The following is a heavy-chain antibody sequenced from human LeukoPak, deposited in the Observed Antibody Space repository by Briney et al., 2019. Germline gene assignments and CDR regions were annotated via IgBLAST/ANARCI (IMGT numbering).Heavy chain of an antibody. CDR3: ATVVVPAADPNWFDP. D-gene: IGHD2-2*01. CDR2: INPNSGGT. V-gene: IGHV1-2*02. Sequence: GASVKVSCKASGYTFTGYYMHWVRQAPGQGLEWMGWINPNSGGTNYAQKFQGRVTMTRDTSISTAYMELSRLRSDDTAVYYCATVVVPAADPNWFDPWGQGTLVTVSS. J-gene: IGHJ5*02. CDR1: GYTFTGYY.